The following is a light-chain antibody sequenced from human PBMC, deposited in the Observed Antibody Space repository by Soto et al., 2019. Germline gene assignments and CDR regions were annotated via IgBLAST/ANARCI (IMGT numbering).Light chain of an antibody. CDR2: AAA. Sequence: DIQMTQSPSSVSGSVGDRFIITCRASQGISNWLAWYQQKPGTAPKLLIYAAASLQSGVPSRFSGSGSGTYFTLTISSLQPEDFATYYCQQANSFPLSITFGQGTRLEIK. CDR1: QGISNW. V-gene: IGKV1-12*01. J-gene: IGKJ5*01. CDR3: QQANSFPLSIT.